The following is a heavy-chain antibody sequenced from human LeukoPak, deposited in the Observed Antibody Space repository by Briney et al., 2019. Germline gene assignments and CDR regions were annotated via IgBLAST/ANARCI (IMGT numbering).Heavy chain of an antibody. D-gene: IGHD1-7*01. J-gene: IGHJ4*02. Sequence: ASETLSLTCTVSGGSVSGGNYYCSWIRQSPGKGLEWIGYIHYNGSTVYNPSLKSRVTMSIDTSKNQFSLNLSSATAADTAVYYCTRTGSTGGYWGQGTLVTVSS. CDR1: GGSVSGGNYY. V-gene: IGHV4-61*01. CDR2: IHYNGST. CDR3: TRTGSTGGY.